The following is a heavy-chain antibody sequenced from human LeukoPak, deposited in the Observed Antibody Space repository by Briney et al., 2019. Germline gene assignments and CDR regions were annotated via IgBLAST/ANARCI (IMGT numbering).Heavy chain of an antibody. CDR3: ARDPSRVGATYTDV. V-gene: IGHV1-18*01. J-gene: IGHJ6*04. CDR2: ISAYNGNT. CDR1: GYTFTSYG. Sequence: GASVKVSCKASGYTFTSYGISWVRQAPGQGLEWMGWISAYNGNTNYAQKFQGRVTMTTDTSTSTAYMELRSLRSDDTAVYYCARDPSRVGATYTDVWGKGTTVTISS. D-gene: IGHD1-26*01.